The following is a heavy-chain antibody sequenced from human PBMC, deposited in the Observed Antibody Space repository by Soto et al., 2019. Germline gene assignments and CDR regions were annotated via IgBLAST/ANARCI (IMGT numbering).Heavy chain of an antibody. Sequence: EVKLLDSGGGLVQTGGSLRLSCAASGFTFSSYAMGWVHQAPGKGLDWVSVISGSGGITYSADSVKGRFTISRDNSKNILYLQMNSLRAEDTAVYYCAKGITDTGGYYYYSMDVWGQGTAVTVSS. V-gene: IGHV3-23*01. CDR1: GFTFSSYA. CDR2: ISGSGGIT. CDR3: AKGITDTGGYYYYSMDV. D-gene: IGHD3-16*01. J-gene: IGHJ6*02.